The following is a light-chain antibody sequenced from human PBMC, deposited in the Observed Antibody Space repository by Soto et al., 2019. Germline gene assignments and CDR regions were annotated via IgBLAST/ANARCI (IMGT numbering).Light chain of an antibody. V-gene: IGKV1-12*01. Sequence: DIQMTQSPSAVSASVGDRVTLSCRASQGINNWLAWYQQKPGRAPKILIYGASSLQAGVPSRFSGSGAGTEFTLTISSLQLEDFATYYCQQTYSTPGTFGGGTKVDIK. CDR2: GAS. J-gene: IGKJ4*02. CDR3: QQTYSTPGT. CDR1: QGINNW.